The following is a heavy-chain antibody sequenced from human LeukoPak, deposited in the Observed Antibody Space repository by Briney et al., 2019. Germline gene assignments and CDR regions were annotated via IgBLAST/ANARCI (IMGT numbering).Heavy chain of an antibody. Sequence: ASVKVSCKASGYTFTSYGISWVRQAPGQGLEWMGWISAYNGNTNYAQKLQGRVTMTTDTSTSIAYMELRSLRSDDTAVYYCARDGRMVPAARKAGHWFDPWGQGTLVTVSS. J-gene: IGHJ5*02. V-gene: IGHV1-18*04. CDR2: ISAYNGNT. CDR3: ARDGRMVPAARKAGHWFDP. D-gene: IGHD2-2*01. CDR1: GYTFTSYG.